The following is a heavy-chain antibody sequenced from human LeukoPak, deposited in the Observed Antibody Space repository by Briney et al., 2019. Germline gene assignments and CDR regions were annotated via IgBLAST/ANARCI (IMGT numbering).Heavy chain of an antibody. V-gene: IGHV3-23*01. J-gene: IGHJ3*02. CDR3: AKDREVVVVAATTFDI. D-gene: IGHD2-15*01. CDR2: ISGSGGST. Sequence: SGESLRLSCAASGFTFSSYAMSWVRQAPGKGLEWVLAISGSGGSTYYADSVKGRFTISRDNSKNTLYLQMNSLRAEDTAVYYCAKDREVVVVAATTFDIWGQRTMVTVSS. CDR1: GFTFSSYA.